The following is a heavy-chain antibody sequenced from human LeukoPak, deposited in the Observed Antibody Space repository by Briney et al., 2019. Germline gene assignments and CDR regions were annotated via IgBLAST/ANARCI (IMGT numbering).Heavy chain of an antibody. Sequence: ASVKVSCKASGYTFTSYDINWVRQATGQGLEWMGWMNPNSGNTGYAQKFQGRVTITRNTSISTAYMELSSLRSEDTAVYYCARPPAPNLGIRYYYYYYMDVWGKGTTVTVSS. CDR1: GYTFTSYD. CDR3: ARPPAPNLGIRYYYYYYMDV. J-gene: IGHJ6*03. D-gene: IGHD7-27*01. CDR2: MNPNSGNT. V-gene: IGHV1-8*03.